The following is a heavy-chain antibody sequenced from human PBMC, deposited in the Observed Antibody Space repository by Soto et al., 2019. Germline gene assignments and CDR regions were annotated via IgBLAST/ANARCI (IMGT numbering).Heavy chain of an antibody. CDR2: IHHSGAT. D-gene: IGHD3-10*02. J-gene: IGHJ6*02. Sequence: VQLQESGPGLVKASETLSLICSVSGGSVSSFNYYWSWIRQPPGRRPEWIGYIHHSGATRDNPSLNDRVSTSLYTSKNHLALILNSVTAADTAVYYCARDHDMFDSPPRSPQFYHGMDVWGQGTTVIVSS. CDR3: ARDHDMFDSPPRSPQFYHGMDV. V-gene: IGHV4-61*03. CDR1: GGSVSSFNYY.